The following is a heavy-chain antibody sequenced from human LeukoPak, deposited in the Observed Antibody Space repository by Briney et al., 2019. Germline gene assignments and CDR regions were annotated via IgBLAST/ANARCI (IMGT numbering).Heavy chain of an antibody. Sequence: SCKASGFAFTTYWMHWVRQAPGKGLVWVSRINTDEAIANYADSVTGRFTISRDNAKNTLHLQMNSLRVEDTAVYYCARGVAGSGSYYNVGFDFWGQGALVTVSS. CDR3: ARGVAGSGSYYNVGFDF. V-gene: IGHV3-74*01. CDR2: INTDEAIA. D-gene: IGHD3-10*01. J-gene: IGHJ4*02. CDR1: GFAFTTYW.